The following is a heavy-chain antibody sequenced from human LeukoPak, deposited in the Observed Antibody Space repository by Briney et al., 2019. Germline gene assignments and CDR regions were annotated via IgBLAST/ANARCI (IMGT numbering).Heavy chain of an antibody. V-gene: IGHV1-8*03. Sequence: AASVKVSCKASGYTFTSYDINWVRQATGQGLEWMGWMNPNSGNTGYAQKFQGRVTITRNTSISTAYMELSSLRSEDTAVYYCARGIANYDFWSAPFAVGGAFAFDIWGQGTMVTVSS. CDR2: MNPNSGNT. CDR1: GYTFTSYD. D-gene: IGHD3-3*01. J-gene: IGHJ3*02. CDR3: ARGIANYDFWSAPFAVGGAFAFDI.